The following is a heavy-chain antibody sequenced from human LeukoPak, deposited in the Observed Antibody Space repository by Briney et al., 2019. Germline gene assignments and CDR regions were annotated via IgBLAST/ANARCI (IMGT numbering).Heavy chain of an antibody. V-gene: IGHV1-18*01. CDR1: GYTFTSYG. Sequence: GASVKVSCKASGYTFTSYGVSWVRQAPGQGLEWMGWISAYNGNTNYAQKVRGRVTMTTDTSTRTAYMELRSLRSDDTAVYYCARDRRAAAVEDAFDIWGQGTMVTVSS. J-gene: IGHJ3*02. CDR3: ARDRRAAAVEDAFDI. D-gene: IGHD6-13*01. CDR2: ISAYNGNT.